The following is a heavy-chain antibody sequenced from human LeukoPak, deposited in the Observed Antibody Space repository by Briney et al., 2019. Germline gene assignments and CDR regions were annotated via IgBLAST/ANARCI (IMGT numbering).Heavy chain of an antibody. V-gene: IGHV4-34*01. Sequence: SETLSLTCAVYGGSFSGYYWSWIRQPPGKGLEWIGEINHSGSTNYNPSLKSRVTISVDTSKNQFSLKLSSVTAADTAVYYCARIHLYSSSWYVANWFDPWGQGTLVTVSS. CDR1: GGSFSGYY. D-gene: IGHD6-13*01. CDR3: ARIHLYSSSWYVANWFDP. J-gene: IGHJ5*02. CDR2: INHSGST.